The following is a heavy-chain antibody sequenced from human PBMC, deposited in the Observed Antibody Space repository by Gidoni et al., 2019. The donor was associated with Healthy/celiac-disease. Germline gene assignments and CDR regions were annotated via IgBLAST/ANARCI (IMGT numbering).Heavy chain of an antibody. CDR2: INPNSGGT. CDR1: GYTSTGHY. V-gene: IGHV1-2*02. D-gene: IGHD2-2*01. Sequence: QVQLVQSGAEVKKPGASVKVPCKASGYTSTGHYMHGLRQAPGQGLEWLGWINPNSGGTTYAQKFQGRVTMTRDTSISTAYMELGRLRSDDTAVYYCARDPDIVVVPAAPRNYYYYMDVWGKGTTVTVSS. J-gene: IGHJ6*03. CDR3: ARDPDIVVVPAAPRNYYYYMDV.